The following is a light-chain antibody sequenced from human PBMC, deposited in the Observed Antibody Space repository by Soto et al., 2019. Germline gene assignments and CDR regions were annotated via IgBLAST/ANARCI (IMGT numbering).Light chain of an antibody. V-gene: IGKV1-6*01. CDR3: LQDYDLWT. CDR1: QAIRND. CDR2: AAS. Sequence: AIQMTQSPSSLSASVGDRVTITCRASQAIRNDVSWYQQKPGKAPNLLIYAASTLHSGVPGRFSGSGSGTDFTLTISSLQPEDFATYYCLQDYDLWTFGHGTKVDIK. J-gene: IGKJ1*01.